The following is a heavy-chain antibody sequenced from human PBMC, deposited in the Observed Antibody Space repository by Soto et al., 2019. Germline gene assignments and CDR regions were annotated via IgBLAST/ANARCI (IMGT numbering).Heavy chain of an antibody. CDR1: GFTFSTSW. Sequence: PGGSLRLSCAASGFTFSTSWMDWVRQTPGKGLEWVANINQDGSEKNYVDSVKGRFTISRDNAKNSLFLQMSSLTAEDSGLYYCTRYLDFWGQRTLVTVSS. CDR3: TRYLDF. J-gene: IGHJ4*02. V-gene: IGHV3-7*01. CDR2: INQDGSEK.